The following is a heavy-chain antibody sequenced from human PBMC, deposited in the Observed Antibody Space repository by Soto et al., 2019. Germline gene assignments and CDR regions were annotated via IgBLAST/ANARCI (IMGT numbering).Heavy chain of an antibody. CDR3: ARGRGYCSSTSCYFFFDY. V-gene: IGHV4-34*01. CDR1: GWSFSGYY. CDR2: INHSGST. J-gene: IGHJ4*02. D-gene: IGHD2-2*01. Sequence: SETLSLTCAFYGWSFSGYYWSWIRQPPGKGLEWIGEINHSGSTNYNPSLKSRVTISVDTSKNQFSLKLSSVTAADTAVYYCARGRGYCSSTSCYFFFDYWGQGTLVTSPQ.